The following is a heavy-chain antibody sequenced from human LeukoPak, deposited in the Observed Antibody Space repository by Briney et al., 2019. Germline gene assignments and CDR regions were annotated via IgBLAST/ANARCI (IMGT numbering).Heavy chain of an antibody. CDR2: ISSSSSYI. V-gene: IGHV3-21*01. CDR1: GFTFSSYS. Sequence: GGSLRLSCAASGFTFSSYSMNWVRLAPGKGLEWVSSISSSSSYIYYADSVKGRFTISRDNAKNSLYLQMNSLRAEDTAVYYCARDCTVDTAMANDGTDAFDIWGQGTMVTVSS. D-gene: IGHD5-18*01. J-gene: IGHJ3*02. CDR3: ARDCTVDTAMANDGTDAFDI.